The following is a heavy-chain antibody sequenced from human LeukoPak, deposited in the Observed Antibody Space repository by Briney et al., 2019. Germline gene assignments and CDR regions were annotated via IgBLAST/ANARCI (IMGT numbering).Heavy chain of an antibody. V-gene: IGHV3-7*01. CDR2: IKEDGSDK. Sequence: GRTLRLSCIASGFTFAHYWMSWVRQASGKGLEWVASIKEDGSDKYYVDSVKGRFTISRDNTKNSLYVQMNSLRAEDTAVYYCARLKDAVTIFDCWGQGILVTVSS. CDR1: GFTFAHYW. CDR3: ARLKDAVTIFDC. J-gene: IGHJ5*01. D-gene: IGHD4-17*01.